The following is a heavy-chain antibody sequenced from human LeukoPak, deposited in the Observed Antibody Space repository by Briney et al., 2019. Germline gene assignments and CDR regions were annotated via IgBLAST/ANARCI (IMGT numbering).Heavy chain of an antibody. Sequence: ASVKVSCKASGGTFSSYAISWVRQAPGQGLEWMGWISAYNGNTNYAQKLQGRVTMTTDTSTSTAYMELRSLRSDDTAVYYCARAPPHMYCGGDCYGYDAFDIWGQGTMVTVSS. CDR3: ARAPPHMYCGGDCYGYDAFDI. V-gene: IGHV1-18*01. J-gene: IGHJ3*02. CDR2: ISAYNGNT. CDR1: GGTFSSYA. D-gene: IGHD2-21*02.